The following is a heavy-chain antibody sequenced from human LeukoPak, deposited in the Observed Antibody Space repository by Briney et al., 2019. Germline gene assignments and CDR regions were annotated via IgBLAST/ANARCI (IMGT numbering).Heavy chain of an antibody. V-gene: IGHV4-4*07. Sequence: SETLSLTCTVSGGSISSYYWSWIRQPAGKGLEWIGRIYTSGSTNYNPSLKSRVTMSVDTSKNQFSLKLSSVTAADTAVYYCARDQPIRSSWYEMGAFDIWGQGTMVTVSS. D-gene: IGHD6-13*01. CDR2: IYTSGST. CDR1: GGSISSYY. J-gene: IGHJ3*02. CDR3: ARDQPIRSSWYEMGAFDI.